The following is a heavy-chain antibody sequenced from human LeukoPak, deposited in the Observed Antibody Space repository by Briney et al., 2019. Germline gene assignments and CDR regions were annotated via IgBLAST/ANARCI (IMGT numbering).Heavy chain of an antibody. Sequence: GGSLRLSCAASGFTFSSYAMHWVRQAPGKGLEWVAVISYDGSNKYYADSVKGRFTISRDNSKNTLYLQMNSLRAEDTAVFYCARDRGGTDDFWSGYYTGYFDYWGQGTLVTVSS. J-gene: IGHJ4*02. V-gene: IGHV3-30*04. CDR2: ISYDGSNK. CDR3: ARDRGGTDDFWSGYYTGYFDY. D-gene: IGHD3-3*01. CDR1: GFTFSSYA.